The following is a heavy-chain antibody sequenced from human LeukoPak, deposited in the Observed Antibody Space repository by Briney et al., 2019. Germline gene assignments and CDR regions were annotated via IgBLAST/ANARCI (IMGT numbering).Heavy chain of an antibody. J-gene: IGHJ6*03. CDR3: AKDRCSNGIGCYYYYMDL. D-gene: IGHD2-8*01. V-gene: IGHV3-30*02. CDR2: IQYDGSNE. Sequence: SGGSLRLSCAASGFTFSSYGMHWVRQAPGKGLEWVAYIQYDGSNEQYAHSVRGRFSISRDRSKNTLYLQMNSLRAEDTAVYYCAKDRCSNGIGCYYYYMDLWGKGTTVTISS. CDR1: GFTFSSYG.